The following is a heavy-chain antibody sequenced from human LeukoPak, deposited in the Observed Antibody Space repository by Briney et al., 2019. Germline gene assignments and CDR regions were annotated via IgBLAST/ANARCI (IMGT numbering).Heavy chain of an antibody. J-gene: IGHJ4*02. V-gene: IGHV3-43*02. D-gene: IGHD6-19*01. Sequence: PGGSLRLSCAAAGFTFDDYAMHWVRQAPGKGLEWVSLISGDGGSTYYADSVKGRFTISRDNSKNSLYLQMNSLRTEDTAFYYCARGGQWLEDYWGQGTLVTVSS. CDR2: ISGDGGST. CDR1: GFTFDDYA. CDR3: ARGGQWLEDY.